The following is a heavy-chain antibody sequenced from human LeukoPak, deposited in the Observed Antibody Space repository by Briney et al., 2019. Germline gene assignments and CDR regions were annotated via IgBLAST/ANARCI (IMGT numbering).Heavy chain of an antibody. CDR3: AKGHHPTYYYDSSGYRPDY. D-gene: IGHD3-22*01. J-gene: IGHJ4*02. V-gene: IGHV3-53*01. CDR1: GLTVSSNC. Sequence: GGSLRLSCAASGLTVSSNCMSWVRQAPGKGLEWVSFIYSGGNTYYADSVKGRFTISRDNSKNTVHLQMNSLRAEDTAVYYCAKGHHPTYYYDSSGYRPDYWGQGTLVTVSS. CDR2: IYSGGNT.